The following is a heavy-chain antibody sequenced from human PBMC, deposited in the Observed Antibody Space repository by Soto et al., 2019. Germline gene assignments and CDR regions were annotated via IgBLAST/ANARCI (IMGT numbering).Heavy chain of an antibody. V-gene: IGHV5-51*01. CDR3: ARSHGMDV. CDR1: GFSFTSSW. Sequence: LRESLKISCQGSGFSFTSSWIGWVRQMPGKGLEWMGLIYPGDSDTRYSPSFQGQVTLSADKSISTAYLQWSSLKASDTAIYYCARSHGMDVWGQGTTVTVS. CDR2: IYPGDSDT. J-gene: IGHJ6*02.